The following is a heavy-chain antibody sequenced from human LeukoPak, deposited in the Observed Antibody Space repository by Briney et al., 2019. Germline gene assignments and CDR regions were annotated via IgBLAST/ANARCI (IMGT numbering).Heavy chain of an antibody. V-gene: IGHV4-61*02. CDR3: ARGGSYGTDY. CDR2: IYTSGST. CDR1: GGSISSGSYY. J-gene: IGHJ4*02. Sequence: SETLSLTCTVSGGSISSGSYYWSWIRQPAGKGLEWIGRIYTSGSTNYNPSLKSRVTTSVDTSKNQFSLKLSSVTAADTAVYYCARGGSYGTDYWGQGTLVTVSS. D-gene: IGHD1-26*01.